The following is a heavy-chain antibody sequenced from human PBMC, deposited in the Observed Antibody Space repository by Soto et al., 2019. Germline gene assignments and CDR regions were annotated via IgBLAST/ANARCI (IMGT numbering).Heavy chain of an antibody. V-gene: IGHV3-23*01. CDR1: GFTFSSFA. J-gene: IGHJ4*02. Sequence: EVQLLESGGGLVQPGGSLRLSCVGFGFTFSSFAMSWVRQVPGKGLEWVSGISDSAKFTYYADSVKGRFTISRDDSKNTLFLQMTSLRAEDTAIYYCAKAAGINYFDYWGQGRLVIVSS. CDR2: ISDSAKFT. CDR3: AKAAGINYFDY. D-gene: IGHD2-15*01.